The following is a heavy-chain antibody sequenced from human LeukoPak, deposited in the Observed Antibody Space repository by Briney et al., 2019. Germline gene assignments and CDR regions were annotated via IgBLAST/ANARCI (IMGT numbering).Heavy chain of an antibody. J-gene: IGHJ6*03. CDR1: GFNVTNFA. CDR3: ARTDEYSSGWYGYYYYYMDV. D-gene: IGHD6-19*01. V-gene: IGHV3-21*01. Sequence: PGGSLRLSCAASGFNVTNFAMHWVRQAPGKGLEWVSSISSSSSYIYYADSVKGRFTISRDIAKNSLYLQMNSLRAEDTAVYYCARTDEYSSGWYGYYYYYMDVWGKGTTVTVSS. CDR2: ISSSSSYI.